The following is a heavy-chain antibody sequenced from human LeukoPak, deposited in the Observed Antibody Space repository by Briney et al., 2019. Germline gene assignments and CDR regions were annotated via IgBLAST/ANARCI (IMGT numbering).Heavy chain of an antibody. D-gene: IGHD5-18*01. J-gene: IGHJ4*02. CDR2: VSSGFHA. V-gene: IGHV3-13*01. Sequence: GGSXXLXCTXXXXXXXXHXXXXXRQIPGQXLEGVAAVSSGFHAFFSDSVQGRFTVSREDARNSLYLQMTSLRAGDTAVYYCVREARGYHYTYFDYWGQGTLVTVSS. CDR1: XXXXXXHX. CDR3: VREARGYHYTYFDY.